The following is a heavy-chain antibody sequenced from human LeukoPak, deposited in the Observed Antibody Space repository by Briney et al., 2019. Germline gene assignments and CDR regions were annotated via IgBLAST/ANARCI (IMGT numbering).Heavy chain of an antibody. D-gene: IGHD1-14*01. J-gene: IGHJ3*01. CDR2: KNKDGSEE. V-gene: IGHV3-7*01. Sequence: GGSLRLSCAACGFTLYSYLMSWGRPASGRGLEWVANKNKDGSEESYLDSVPGRFTVSRDNGKNSLFLQMNSLGGEDASVYYCARGNPNRNALDLWGQGTVVTISS. CDR1: GFTLYSYL. CDR3: ARGNPNRNALDL.